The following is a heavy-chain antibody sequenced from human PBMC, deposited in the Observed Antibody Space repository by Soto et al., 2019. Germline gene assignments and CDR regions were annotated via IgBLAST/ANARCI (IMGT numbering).Heavy chain of an antibody. J-gene: IGHJ6*03. D-gene: IGHD2-15*01. CDR1: GFTFSSYA. CDR2: ISSNGGST. Sequence: GGSLRLSCAASGFTFSSYAMHWVRQAPGKGLEYVSAISSNGGSTYYANSVKGRFTISRDNSKNTLYLQMGSLRAEDMAVYYCAREGGRVNGRGYYYYYYYMDVWGKGTTVTVSS. V-gene: IGHV3-64*01. CDR3: AREGGRVNGRGYYYYYYYMDV.